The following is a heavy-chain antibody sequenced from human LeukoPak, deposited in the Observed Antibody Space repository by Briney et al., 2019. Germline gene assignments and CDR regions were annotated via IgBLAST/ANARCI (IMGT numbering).Heavy chain of an antibody. J-gene: IGHJ6*02. CDR1: GYTFTGYY. V-gene: IGHV1-2*02. Sequence: ASVKVSCKASGYTFTGYYMHWVRRAPGQGLEWMGWINANSGGTNYAQKFQGRVTMTRDTSISTAYMELSSLRSDDTAVYYCARDLLLWFGELDTYYYYGMDVWGQGTTVTVSS. CDR2: INANSGGT. D-gene: IGHD3-10*01. CDR3: ARDLLLWFGELDTYYYYGMDV.